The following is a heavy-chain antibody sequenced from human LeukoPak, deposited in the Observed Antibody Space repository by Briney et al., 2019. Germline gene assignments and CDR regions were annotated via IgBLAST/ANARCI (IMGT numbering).Heavy chain of an antibody. CDR3: AKDQYGGNSDYYYGMDV. CDR1: GFTFSSYG. V-gene: IGHV3-30*18. Sequence: PGRSLRLSCAASGFTFSSYGMHWVRQAPGKGLGWVAVISYDGSNRYYADSVKGRFTIPRDNSKNTLYLQMNSLRAEDTAVHYCAKDQYGGNSDYYYGMDVWGQGTTVTVSS. CDR2: ISYDGSNR. D-gene: IGHD4-23*01. J-gene: IGHJ6*02.